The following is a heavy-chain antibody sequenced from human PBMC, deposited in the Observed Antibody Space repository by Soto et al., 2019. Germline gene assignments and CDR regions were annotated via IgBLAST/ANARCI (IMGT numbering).Heavy chain of an antibody. CDR1: GFTFSNYA. Sequence: PGGSLRLSCAASGFTFSNYAMTWVRQAPGKGLEWVSSISSTSTYIYYADSLKGRFTISRDNAKNSLFLQMNSLRADDTALYYCARVGVTTVTTSLGCFDPWGQGTLVTVSS. D-gene: IGHD4-17*01. J-gene: IGHJ5*02. CDR3: ARVGVTTVTTSLGCFDP. CDR2: ISSTSTYI. V-gene: IGHV3-21*01.